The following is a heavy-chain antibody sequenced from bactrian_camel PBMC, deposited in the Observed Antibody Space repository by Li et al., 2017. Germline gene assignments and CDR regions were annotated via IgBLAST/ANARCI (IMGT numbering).Heavy chain of an antibody. CDR1: GFTFRHYG. D-gene: IGHD6*01. CDR2: INRDGKIT. Sequence: DVQLVESGGGLVQPGGSLRLSCAASGFTFRHYGMTWVRQAPGKGLEWVSGINRDGKITAYADSVKGRFTISRDNAKNTLYLQMNSLKSDDTATYFCAADSSSWYHYYYWGRGTQVTVS. V-gene: IGHV3S40*01. J-gene: IGHJ4*01. CDR3: AADSSSWYHYYY.